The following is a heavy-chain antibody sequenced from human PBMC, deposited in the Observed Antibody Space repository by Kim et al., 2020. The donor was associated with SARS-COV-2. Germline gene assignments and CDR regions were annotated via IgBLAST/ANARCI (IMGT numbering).Heavy chain of an antibody. V-gene: IGHV3-7*01. J-gene: IGHJ4*02. CDR1: GFTFSSYW. CDR2: IKQDGSEK. CDR3: ARDAVLTPLNSGLLDY. D-gene: IGHD6-19*01. Sequence: GGSLRLSCAASGFTFSSYWMSWVRQAPGKGLEWVANIKQDGSEKYYVDSVKGRFTISRDNAKNSLYLQMNSLRAEDTAVYYCARDAVLTPLNSGLLDYWGQGTLVTVSS.